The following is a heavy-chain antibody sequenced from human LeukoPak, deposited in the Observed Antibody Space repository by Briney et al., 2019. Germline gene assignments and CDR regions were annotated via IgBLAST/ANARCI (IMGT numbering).Heavy chain of an antibody. CDR1: GFTFSSYA. J-gene: IGHJ3*02. V-gene: IGHV3-30-3*01. CDR2: ISYDGSNK. D-gene: IGHD2-15*01. Sequence: TGGSLRLSCAASGFTFSSYAMHWVRQAPGKGLEWVAIISYDGSNKYYADSVKGRFTISRDNSKNTLFLQMNGLRAEDTAVYYCARPSGSGLLSAFDIWGQGTMVTVSS. CDR3: ARPSGSGLLSAFDI.